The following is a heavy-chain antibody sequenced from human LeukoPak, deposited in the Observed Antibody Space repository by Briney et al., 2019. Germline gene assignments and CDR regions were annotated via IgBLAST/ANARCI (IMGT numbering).Heavy chain of an antibody. Sequence: SSETLSLTCTVSGGSISSYYWSWIRQPAGKGLEWIGRIYTSGSTNYNPSLKSRVTMSVDTSKNQFSLKLSSVTAADTAVYYCARSDSSGYYYGSWVAFDIWGQGTMVTVSS. J-gene: IGHJ3*02. CDR1: GGSISSYY. CDR3: ARSDSSGYYYGSWVAFDI. CDR2: IYTSGST. D-gene: IGHD3-22*01. V-gene: IGHV4-4*07.